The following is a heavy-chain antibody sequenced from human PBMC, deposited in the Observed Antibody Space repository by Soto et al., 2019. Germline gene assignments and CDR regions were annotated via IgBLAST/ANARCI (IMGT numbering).Heavy chain of an antibody. Sequence: QVLLQESGPGLVKPSETLSLTCTVSGGSISSYYWSWIRQPPGKGLEWIGYIYYSGSTNYNPSLKSRVTISVDTSKNQFSLKLSSVTAADTAVYYCAREGEQLVLDYWGQGTLVTVSS. J-gene: IGHJ4*02. CDR1: GGSISSYY. V-gene: IGHV4-59*01. D-gene: IGHD6-13*01. CDR3: AREGEQLVLDY. CDR2: IYYSGST.